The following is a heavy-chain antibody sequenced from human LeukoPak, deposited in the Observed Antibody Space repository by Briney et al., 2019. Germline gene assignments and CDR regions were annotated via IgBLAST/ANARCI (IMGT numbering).Heavy chain of an antibody. CDR2: ISDSGGKT. D-gene: IGHD3-10*01. CDR1: GLTFNNYA. J-gene: IGHJ4*02. CDR3: ADFGSGSYCFDY. Sequence: GGSLRLSCTAAGLTFNNYAMSWVRQAPGKGLEWVSHISDSGGKTYYADSVKGRFTISRDNSKNTLYLQMDSLRAEDTAIYYCADFGSGSYCFDYWGQGTLVTVSS. V-gene: IGHV3-23*01.